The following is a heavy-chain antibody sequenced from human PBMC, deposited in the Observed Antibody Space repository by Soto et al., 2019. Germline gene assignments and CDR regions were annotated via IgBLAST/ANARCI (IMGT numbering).Heavy chain of an antibody. CDR2: ISYDGRET. D-gene: IGHD5-18*01. CDR3: AKDRDSYGSSYYFDY. Sequence: QVPLVESGGGVVQPGRSLRLSCAASGFIFRKYGMHWVRQAPGKGLEWVAVISYDGRETYNADSVKGRFTFSRDNSKNTLYLQMNSLRAEDTAVYYCAKDRDSYGSSYYFDYWGQGTLVTVSS. CDR1: GFIFRKYG. J-gene: IGHJ4*02. V-gene: IGHV3-30*18.